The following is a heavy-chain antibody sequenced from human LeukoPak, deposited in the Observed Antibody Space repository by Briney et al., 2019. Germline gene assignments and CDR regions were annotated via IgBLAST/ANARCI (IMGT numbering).Heavy chain of an antibody. J-gene: IGHJ5*02. D-gene: IGHD6-19*01. CDR3: ARENGGYFDT. CDR2: ITDGGSED. Sequence: GGPLRLSCVASDFVFRDYCMSGVRQAPGKGLEGVANITDGGSEDNYVNSVKSQNANTRDDAKSTLYLQMDSLGGDDTDLYYCARENGGYFDTWGRGTPVTASS. CDR1: DFVFRDYC. V-gene: IGHV3-7*03.